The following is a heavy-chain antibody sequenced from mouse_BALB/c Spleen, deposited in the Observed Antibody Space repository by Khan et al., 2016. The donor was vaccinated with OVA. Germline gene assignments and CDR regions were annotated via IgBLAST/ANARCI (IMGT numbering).Heavy chain of an antibody. CDR3: GSSTYCGSGLDAMDY. CDR2: IAPGSGSN. Sequence: DLVKPGASVKLSCKASGYTFTSYWINWIKQRPGQGLEWIGRIAPGSGSNYYNEMFKGKATLTVDTSSTTAYIQVRSLSSEDSAVNCCGSSTYCGSGLDAMDYWGQGPSVAVSA. V-gene: IGHV1S41*01. D-gene: IGHD1-1*01. CDR1: GYTFTSYW. J-gene: IGHJ4*01.